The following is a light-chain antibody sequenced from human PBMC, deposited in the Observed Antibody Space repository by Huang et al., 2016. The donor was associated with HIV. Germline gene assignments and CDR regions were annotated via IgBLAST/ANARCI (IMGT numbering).Light chain of an antibody. CDR1: QSVNSY. V-gene: IGKV3-11*01. Sequence: ETVLTQSPATLSLSPGERATLSCRASQSVNSYLAWYQQKPGQTPRLLIYDASNRATGIPARFRGSVSGTDFTLTISSLEPEDFAVYYCQQRKYWPPITFGQGTRLEIK. J-gene: IGKJ5*01. CDR2: DAS. CDR3: QQRKYWPPIT.